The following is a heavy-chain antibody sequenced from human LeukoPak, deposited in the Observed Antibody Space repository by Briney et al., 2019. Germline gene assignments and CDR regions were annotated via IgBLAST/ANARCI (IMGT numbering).Heavy chain of an antibody. V-gene: IGHV3-30*18. Sequence: PGGSLRLSCAPAGFTFISYGMHWVRQAPGKGLEWVAFISYDGSNKYQTDSVKGRFTLSRDNSKNTLYLQMDSLGAEDTAVYYCVKDRSPGIAVAGTGYYFDYWGQGTLVTVSS. D-gene: IGHD6-19*01. CDR3: VKDRSPGIAVAGTGYYFDY. J-gene: IGHJ4*02. CDR2: ISYDGSNK. CDR1: GFTFISYG.